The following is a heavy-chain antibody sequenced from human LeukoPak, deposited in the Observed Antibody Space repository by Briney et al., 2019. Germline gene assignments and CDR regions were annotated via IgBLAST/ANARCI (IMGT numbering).Heavy chain of an antibody. CDR3: ARGRRDIVVVPAAAAFDI. CDR2: ISYDGSNK. D-gene: IGHD2-2*01. Sequence: GGSLRLSCAASGFTFSSYGMHWVRQAPGKGLEWVAVISYDGSNKYYADSVKGRFTISRDNAKNSLYLQMNSLRAEDTAVYYCARGRRDIVVVPAAAAFDIWGQGTMVTVSS. V-gene: IGHV3-30*03. CDR1: GFTFSSYG. J-gene: IGHJ3*02.